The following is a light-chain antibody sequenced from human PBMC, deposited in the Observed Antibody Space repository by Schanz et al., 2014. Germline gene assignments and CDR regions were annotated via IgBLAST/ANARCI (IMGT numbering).Light chain of an antibody. CDR1: QSVSTID. CDR3: HQYGISPFT. J-gene: IGKJ3*01. V-gene: IGKV3-20*01. Sequence: IVLTQSPGTLSLSPGERATLSCRSSQSVSTIDLAWYQQKPGQAPRVLIYGASIRASGIPDRFSGSGSGTDFTLTITRLEPEDFAVYYCHQYGISPFTFGPGTKVDIK. CDR2: GAS.